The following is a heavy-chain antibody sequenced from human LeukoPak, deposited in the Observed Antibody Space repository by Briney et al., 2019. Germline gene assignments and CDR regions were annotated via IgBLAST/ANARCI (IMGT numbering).Heavy chain of an antibody. CDR2: IGVTGDT. CDR1: GFTFSKDD. V-gene: IGHV3-13*01. D-gene: IGHD6-13*01. J-gene: IGHJ4*02. CDR3: ARIGYSSSSLDY. Sequence: PGGSLRLSCAASGFTFSKDDFHWVRQAPGKGLEWVAAIGVTGDTYYADSVKGRFTIPRDNAKNLVYLQMDSLRAEDTAVYYCARIGYSSSSLDYWGQGTLVTVSS.